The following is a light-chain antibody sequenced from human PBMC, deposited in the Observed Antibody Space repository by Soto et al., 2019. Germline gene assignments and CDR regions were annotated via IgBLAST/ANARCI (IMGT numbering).Light chain of an antibody. Sequence: DIQMTQSPSSLSASVGDRVTITCRASQGISSYLAWYQQKLGKVPKLLISAASTLQSGVPSRFSGSGSGTDFTLTIISLQPEDVATYYCQKYSSVITFGQGTRLEIK. CDR1: QGISSY. CDR3: QKYSSVIT. CDR2: AAS. J-gene: IGKJ5*01. V-gene: IGKV1-27*01.